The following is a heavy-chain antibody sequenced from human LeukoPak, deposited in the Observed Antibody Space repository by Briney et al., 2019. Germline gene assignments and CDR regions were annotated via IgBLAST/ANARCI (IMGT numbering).Heavy chain of an antibody. V-gene: IGHV1-2*02. J-gene: IGHJ5*02. D-gene: IGHD1-26*01. Sequence: GASVKVSCEASGYTFTGYYMHWVRQAPGQGLEWMGWINPNSGGTNYAQKFQGRVTMTRDTSISTAYMELSRLRSDDTAVYYCARVKVGDNWFDPWGQGTLVTVSS. CDR1: GYTFTGYY. CDR2: INPNSGGT. CDR3: ARVKVGDNWFDP.